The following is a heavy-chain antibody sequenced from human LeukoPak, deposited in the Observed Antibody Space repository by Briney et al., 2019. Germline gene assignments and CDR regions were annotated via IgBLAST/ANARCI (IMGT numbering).Heavy chain of an antibody. CDR2: ISSSGTAM. V-gene: IGHV3-48*01. Sequence: PGGSLRLSCAASGFTFSRYTMFWVRQAPGIGLEWVSYISSSGTAMDYADSVKGRFTISRDNAKNSLYLQMNSLRAEDTAVYYCARVSYSPSPTPFDYWGQGTRVTVSS. CDR3: ARVSYSPSPTPFDY. J-gene: IGHJ4*02. CDR1: GFTFSRYT. D-gene: IGHD2-15*01.